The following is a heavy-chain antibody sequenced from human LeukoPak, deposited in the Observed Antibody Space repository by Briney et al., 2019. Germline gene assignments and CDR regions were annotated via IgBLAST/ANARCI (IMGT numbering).Heavy chain of an antibody. J-gene: IGHJ6*02. CDR1: GFTFRTYA. Sequence: GGSLRLSCIASGFTFRTYAMSWVRQAPGKGLEWVSGISGIGGSTSYADSVKGRFTISRDNAKNSLYLQMNSLRAEDTAVYYCASQRYYYDSSGYYYVYYYGMDVWGQGTTVTVSS. D-gene: IGHD3-22*01. CDR3: ASQRYYYDSSGYYYVYYYGMDV. V-gene: IGHV3-23*01. CDR2: ISGIGGST.